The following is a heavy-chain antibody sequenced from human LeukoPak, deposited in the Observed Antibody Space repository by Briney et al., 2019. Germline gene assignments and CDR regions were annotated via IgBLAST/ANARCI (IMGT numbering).Heavy chain of an antibody. CDR3: ARIGGDRHPIEY. Sequence: GGSLRLSCAASGFTVSSNYMSWVRQAPGKGLEWVSVIFSGGSTYYADSVKGRFTISRDNSKNTLYLQMNSLRAEDTAVYYCARIGGDRHPIEYWGQGTLVTVSS. CDR1: GFTVSSNY. CDR2: IFSGGST. V-gene: IGHV3-53*01. D-gene: IGHD2-21*02. J-gene: IGHJ4*02.